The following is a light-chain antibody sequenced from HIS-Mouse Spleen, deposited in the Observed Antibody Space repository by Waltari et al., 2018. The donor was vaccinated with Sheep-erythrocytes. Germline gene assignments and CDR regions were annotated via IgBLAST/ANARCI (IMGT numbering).Light chain of an antibody. Sequence: QSALTQPASVSGSPGQSITISCTGSSSDVGSYNIVSCYQQHPGKAPQLMIYEGSKRPSGVSNRFSGSKSGNTASLTISGLQAEDEADYYCCSYAGSSTLVFGGGTKLTVL. V-gene: IGLV2-23*01. CDR2: EGS. CDR1: SSDVGSYNI. CDR3: CSYAGSSTLV. J-gene: IGLJ2*01.